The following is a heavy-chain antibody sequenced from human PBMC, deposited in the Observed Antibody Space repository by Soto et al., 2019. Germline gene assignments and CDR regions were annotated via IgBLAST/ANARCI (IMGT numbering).Heavy chain of an antibody. CDR2: ISWDGSRT. J-gene: IGHJ5*02. CDR3: AAADYGDYPNWFDP. V-gene: IGHV3-43*01. CDR1: VDLS. D-gene: IGHD4-17*01. Sequence: VDLSMRRVIKNKTKRLEWVSLISWDGSRTNYADSVRGRFTISRDSSKNSLYLQMNSLRTEDTGMYYCAAADYGDYPNWFDPWGQGTLVTVSS.